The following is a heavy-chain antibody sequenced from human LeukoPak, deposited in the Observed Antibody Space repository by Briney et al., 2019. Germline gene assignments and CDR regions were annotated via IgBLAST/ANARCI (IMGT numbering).Heavy chain of an antibody. CDR3: ARPSLLVDIAMVGVFSY. CDR2: IYHSGST. V-gene: IGHV4-38-2*01. Sequence: SETLSLTCAVSGYSISSGYYWGWIRQPPGKGLEWIGSIYHSGSTYYNPSLKSRVTISVDTSKNQFSLKLSSVTAADTAVYYCARPSLLVDIAMVGVFSYWGQGTLVTVSS. D-gene: IGHD5-18*01. CDR1: GYSISSGYY. J-gene: IGHJ4*02.